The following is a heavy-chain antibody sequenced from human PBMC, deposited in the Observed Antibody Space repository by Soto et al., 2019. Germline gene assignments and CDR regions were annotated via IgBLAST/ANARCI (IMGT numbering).Heavy chain of an antibody. V-gene: IGHV3-30*19. D-gene: IGHD2-15*01. Sequence: QVQVVESGGGVVQPGRSLRLSCAASGFTFTLYGIHWVRQAPGKGLEWVSYIRYDGSNEYYADYVKGRFTISRDNSKNTVYLQMNSLRAEDTAVYYCARDPRYCSGGGCFPYYHIDVWGKGTTVTVSS. CDR2: IRYDGSNE. CDR3: ARDPRYCSGGGCFPYYHIDV. CDR1: GFTFTLYG. J-gene: IGHJ6*03.